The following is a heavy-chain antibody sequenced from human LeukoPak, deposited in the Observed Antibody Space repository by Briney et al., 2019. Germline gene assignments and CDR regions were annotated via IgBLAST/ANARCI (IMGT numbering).Heavy chain of an antibody. CDR2: IKQDGSEK. CDR1: GFTFSSYW. CDR3: AKPDYGDYVYGAFAGRY. J-gene: IGHJ4*02. V-gene: IGHV3-7*03. Sequence: GGSLRLSCAASGFTFSSYWMSWVRQAPGKGLEWVANIKQDGSEKYYVDSVKGRFTISRDNAKNSLYLQMNSLRAEDTAVYYCAKPDYGDYVYGAFAGRYWGQGTLVTVSS. D-gene: IGHD4-17*01.